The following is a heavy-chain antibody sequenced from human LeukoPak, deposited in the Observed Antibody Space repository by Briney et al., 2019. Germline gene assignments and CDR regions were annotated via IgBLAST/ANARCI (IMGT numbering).Heavy chain of an antibody. D-gene: IGHD1-26*01. J-gene: IGHJ5*02. Sequence: SETLSLTCTVSGGSISSTTDYWGWIRQPPGKGLEWIGSIFYSGTTYYNPSLKSRVTISVDTSKNQFSLKLTSVTAADTAVYYCARHVNTTTGATIGWFDPWGQGTLVTVSS. V-gene: IGHV4-39*01. CDR1: GGSISSTTDY. CDR2: IFYSGTT. CDR3: ARHVNTTTGATIGWFDP.